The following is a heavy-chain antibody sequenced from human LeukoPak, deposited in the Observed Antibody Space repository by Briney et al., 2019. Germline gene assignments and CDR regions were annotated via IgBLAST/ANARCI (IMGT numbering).Heavy chain of an antibody. V-gene: IGHV3-66*01. Sequence: PGGSLRLSCAASGFTVSSNYMSWVRQAPGKGLEWVSVIYSGGGTYYADSVKSRFTISRDNSKNTLYLQMNSLRAEDTAVYYCARDFATAYGDYFDYWGQGTLVTVSA. J-gene: IGHJ4*02. CDR2: IYSGGGT. CDR1: GFTVSSNY. D-gene: IGHD4-17*01. CDR3: ARDFATAYGDYFDY.